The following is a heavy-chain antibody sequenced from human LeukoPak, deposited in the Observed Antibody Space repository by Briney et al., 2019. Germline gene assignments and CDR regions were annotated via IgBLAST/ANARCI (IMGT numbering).Heavy chain of an antibody. D-gene: IGHD2/OR15-2a*01. CDR1: GGSISSYY. Sequence: PSETLSLTCTVSGGSISSYYWTWIRQPPGKGLEWIGYIYYSGSTYYNPSLKSRITISVDTSKNQFSLKMRSVTAADTAVYYCARPTSKLGSFDYWGQGTLVTVSS. V-gene: IGHV4-59*08. CDR2: IYYSGST. CDR3: ARPTSKLGSFDY. J-gene: IGHJ4*02.